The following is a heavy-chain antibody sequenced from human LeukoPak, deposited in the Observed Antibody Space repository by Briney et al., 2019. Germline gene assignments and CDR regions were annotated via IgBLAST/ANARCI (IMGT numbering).Heavy chain of an antibody. Sequence: GGSLRLSCAASGFIFSSYWMSWVRQAPGKGLEWVANIKQDGSEKYYVDSVKGRFTISRDNAKNSLYLQMNSLRAEDTAVYYCVTNFDPDVDWGQGTLVTVSS. CDR1: GFIFSSYW. D-gene: IGHD3-9*01. V-gene: IGHV3-7*01. J-gene: IGHJ4*02. CDR2: IKQDGSEK. CDR3: VTNFDPDVD.